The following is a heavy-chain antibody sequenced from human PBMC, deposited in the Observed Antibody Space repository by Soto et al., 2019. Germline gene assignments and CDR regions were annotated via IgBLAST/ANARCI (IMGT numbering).Heavy chain of an antibody. CDR3: ARHVGYSGYDLIDY. Sequence: SETLSLTCTVSGGSISSYYWSWIRQPPGKGLEWIGYIYYSGSTNYNPSLKSRVTISVDTSKNQFSLKLSSVTAADTAVYYCARHVGYSGYDLIDYWGQGTTVTVSS. CDR1: GGSISSYY. V-gene: IGHV4-59*08. CDR2: IYYSGST. J-gene: IGHJ4*02. D-gene: IGHD5-12*01.